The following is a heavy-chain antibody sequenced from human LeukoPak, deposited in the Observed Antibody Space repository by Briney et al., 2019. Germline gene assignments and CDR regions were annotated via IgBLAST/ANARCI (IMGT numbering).Heavy chain of an antibody. Sequence: SETLSLTCTVSGGSISSGDYYWGWIRQPRGKGLEWIGYIYYSGSTYYNPSLKSRVTISVDTSKNQFSLKLSSVTAADTAVYYCARGTEAFDNWGQGTMVTVSS. CDR3: ARGTEAFDN. V-gene: IGHV4-30-4*08. CDR2: IYYSGST. J-gene: IGHJ3*02. CDR1: GGSISSGDYY. D-gene: IGHD1-1*01.